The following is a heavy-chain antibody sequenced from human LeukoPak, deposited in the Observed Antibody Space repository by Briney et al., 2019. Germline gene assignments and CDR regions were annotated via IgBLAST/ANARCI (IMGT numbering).Heavy chain of an antibody. D-gene: IGHD2-2*01. J-gene: IGHJ4*02. Sequence: PRGSLRLSCAASGFTFSSYWMHWVRQAPGKGLVWVSRINSDGSTTSYADSVKGRFTISRDNAKNTLYLQMNSLRAEDTAVYYCARFYCSSTSCLEDYWGQGTLVTVSS. CDR2: INSDGSTT. CDR3: ARFYCSSTSCLEDY. CDR1: GFTFSSYW. V-gene: IGHV3-74*01.